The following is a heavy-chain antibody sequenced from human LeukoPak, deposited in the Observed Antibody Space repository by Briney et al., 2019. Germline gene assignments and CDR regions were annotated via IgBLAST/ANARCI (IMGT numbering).Heavy chain of an antibody. Sequence: GGSLRLSCAASGFTFSSYSMNWVRQAPGKGLEWVSYISSSSSTIYYADSVKGRFTISRDNAKNSLYLQMNSLRAEDTAVYYCARERDGYNMRHLDVWGKGTTVTVSS. CDR3: ARERDGYNMRHLDV. V-gene: IGHV3-48*01. CDR2: ISSSSSTI. D-gene: IGHD5-24*01. CDR1: GFTFSSYS. J-gene: IGHJ6*04.